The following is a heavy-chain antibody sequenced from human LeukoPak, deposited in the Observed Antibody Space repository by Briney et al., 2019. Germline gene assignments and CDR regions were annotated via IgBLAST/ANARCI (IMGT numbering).Heavy chain of an antibody. Sequence: GGSLRLSCAASGFTFSSSTMNWVRQAPGKGLEWVSSIGRSSRDMYYADSVRGRFTISRDNGKNSLFLQMNSLRAEDTSVYYCVRGDSRDYWGQGILVTVSS. D-gene: IGHD6-13*01. J-gene: IGHJ4*02. CDR3: VRGDSRDY. CDR1: GFTFSSST. V-gene: IGHV3-21*01. CDR2: IGRSSRDM.